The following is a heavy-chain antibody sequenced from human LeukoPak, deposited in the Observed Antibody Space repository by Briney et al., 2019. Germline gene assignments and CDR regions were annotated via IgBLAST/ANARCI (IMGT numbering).Heavy chain of an antibody. CDR3: ARGVYIAAAQYGY. CDR2: IYYSGTT. V-gene: IGHV4-59*01. CDR1: GGSISSYY. Sequence: SSETLSLTCTVSGGSISSYYWSWIRQPPGKGLEWIGYIYYSGTTNYNPSLKSRVTMSVDTSKNQFSLKLSSVTAADTAVYYCARGVYIAAAQYGYWGQGTLVTVSS. D-gene: IGHD6-13*01. J-gene: IGHJ4*02.